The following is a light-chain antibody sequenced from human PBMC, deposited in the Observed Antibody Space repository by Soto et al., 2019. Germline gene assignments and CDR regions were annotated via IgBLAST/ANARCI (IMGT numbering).Light chain of an antibody. CDR1: QSVSSTY. CDR2: GAS. CDR3: QKYGNSFVG. V-gene: IGKV3-20*01. Sequence: EIVLTQSPGTLSLSPGERATLSCRASQSVSSTYLAWYQHKPGQAPRLLIYGASSRATGIPDRFSGSGSGTDFTVVLSRLEPEDFQVYYCQKYGNSFVGFGQGTKVYIK. J-gene: IGKJ1*01.